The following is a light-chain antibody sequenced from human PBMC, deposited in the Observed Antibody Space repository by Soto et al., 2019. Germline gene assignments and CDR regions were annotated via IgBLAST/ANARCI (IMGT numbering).Light chain of an antibody. CDR2: GAS. V-gene: IGKV3-20*01. Sequence: EIVLTQSPGTLSLSPGERATLSCRASQSVSSSYLAWYQQKPGQAPRLLIYGASSRATGIPDRFSGSGSGTHFTLTISRREPEDFAVYYCQQYGSSPYTFGQGTKLEIK. CDR1: QSVSSSY. CDR3: QQYGSSPYT. J-gene: IGKJ2*01.